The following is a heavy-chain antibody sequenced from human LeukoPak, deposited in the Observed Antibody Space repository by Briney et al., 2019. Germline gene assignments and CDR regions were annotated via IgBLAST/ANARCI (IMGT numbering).Heavy chain of an antibody. D-gene: IGHD6-13*01. J-gene: IGHJ4*02. Sequence: GGSLRLSCAASGFTFSSYAMSWVRQAPGKGLEWVSAISGSGGSTYYADSVKGRFTISRDDSKNTLYLQMNSLRAEDTAVYYCAKDRVDSRQLVPDSWGQGTLVTVSS. CDR2: ISGSGGST. CDR1: GFTFSSYA. V-gene: IGHV3-23*01. CDR3: AKDRVDSRQLVPDS.